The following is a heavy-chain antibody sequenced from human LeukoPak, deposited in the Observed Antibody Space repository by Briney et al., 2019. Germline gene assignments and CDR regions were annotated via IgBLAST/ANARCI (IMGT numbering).Heavy chain of an antibody. D-gene: IGHD3-16*01. CDR1: AFTFTNHA. CDR2: ISGSGVST. Sequence: GGSLRLSCAASAFTFTNHAMNWVRQAPGKGLEWVSGISGSGVSTYNADSVKGRFTISRDNSKNTLYLQMNSLRAEDTAVYYCAKAASYRGDYYFYMDVWGKGTTVSVS. J-gene: IGHJ6*03. V-gene: IGHV3-23*01. CDR3: AKAASYRGDYYFYMDV.